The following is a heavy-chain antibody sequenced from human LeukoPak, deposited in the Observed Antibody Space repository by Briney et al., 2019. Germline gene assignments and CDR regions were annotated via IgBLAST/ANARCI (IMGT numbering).Heavy chain of an antibody. D-gene: IGHD6-6*01. Sequence: SVKVSCKASGGTFSNYAINWVRQAPGQGLEWMGGLIPIFGTPNYAQKFQGRVTVTADESTTTAYMELSSLRSEDTAVYYCATGSYQLASFDYWGQGTLVTVSS. V-gene: IGHV1-69*13. CDR2: LIPIFGTP. CDR1: GGTFSNYA. J-gene: IGHJ4*02. CDR3: ATGSYQLASFDY.